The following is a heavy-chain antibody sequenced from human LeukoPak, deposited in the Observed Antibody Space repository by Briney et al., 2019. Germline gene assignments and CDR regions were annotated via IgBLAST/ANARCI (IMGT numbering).Heavy chain of an antibody. CDR3: APSPCSGDSCYRFDF. Sequence: SETLSLTCAVSGASISSSYWWSWVRQPPGKGLEWIGEIHHSGSTKYNPSLKSRVTLSVDKSKNQFSLKLSSVTAADTAVYYCAPSPCSGDSCYRFDFWGQGTQVTVSS. J-gene: IGHJ4*02. D-gene: IGHD2-15*01. CDR1: GASISSSYW. CDR2: IHHSGST. V-gene: IGHV4-4*02.